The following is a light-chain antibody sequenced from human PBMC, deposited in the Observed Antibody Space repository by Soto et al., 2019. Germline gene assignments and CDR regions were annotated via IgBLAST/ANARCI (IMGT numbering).Light chain of an antibody. V-gene: IGLV1-47*01. Sequence: QAVVTQPPSASGTPGQRVTISCSGRSSNIGRNYVCWYHQLPGAAPRLLMYSNNQRPSGVPDRFSGSNSGTSASLSISGLRSEDEADYYCAAWDDSLLSVVFGGGTKLTVL. CDR1: SSNIGRNY. J-gene: IGLJ2*01. CDR2: SNN. CDR3: AAWDDSLLSVV.